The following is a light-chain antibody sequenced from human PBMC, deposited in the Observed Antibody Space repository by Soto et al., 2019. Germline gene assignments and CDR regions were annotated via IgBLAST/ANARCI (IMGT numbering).Light chain of an antibody. J-gene: IGKJ1*01. CDR1: QSISTY. CDR2: AAA. V-gene: IGKV1-39*01. Sequence: DIQMTQSPSSLAASVGDRVTITCRASQSISTYLNWYQQIPGKAPKLLIYAAANLQSGVPSRFIGSGSGTHFTLSINSLRPEDFATYYCLQSFAASVTFGQGTKVDIK. CDR3: LQSFAASVT.